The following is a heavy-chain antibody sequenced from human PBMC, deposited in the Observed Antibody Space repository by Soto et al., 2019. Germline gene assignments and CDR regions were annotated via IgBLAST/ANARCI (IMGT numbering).Heavy chain of an antibody. V-gene: IGHV4-4*02. Sequence: PSETLSLTCAVSGGSISTSNWWSWVRQPPGKGLEWIGEVYHSGSTNYNPSFKSRVAMSVDKSKNQFSLKLSSVTDADTAMYYCARGERQQQRDYRGQGTLVTVSS. D-gene: IGHD6-13*01. CDR2: VYHSGST. CDR3: ARGERQQQRDY. J-gene: IGHJ4*02. CDR1: GGSISTSNW.